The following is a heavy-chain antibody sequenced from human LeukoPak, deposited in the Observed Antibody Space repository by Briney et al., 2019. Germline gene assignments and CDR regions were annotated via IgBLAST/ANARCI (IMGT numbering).Heavy chain of an antibody. CDR3: ARAIVVVPAADYYYYMDV. V-gene: IGHV1-69*01. CDR1: GGTFSSYA. CDR2: IIPIFGTA. D-gene: IGHD2-2*01. Sequence: SVKVSCKASGGTFSSYAISWVRQAPGQGLEWMGGIIPIFGTANYAQKFQGRVTITADESTSTAYMELSSLRSEDTAVYYCARAIVVVPAADYYYYMDVWGKGTTVTVSS. J-gene: IGHJ6*03.